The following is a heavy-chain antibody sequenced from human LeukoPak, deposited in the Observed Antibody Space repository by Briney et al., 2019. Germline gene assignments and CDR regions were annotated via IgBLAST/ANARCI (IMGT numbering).Heavy chain of an antibody. V-gene: IGHV1-69*05. CDR1: GGTFSSYA. J-gene: IGHJ4*02. CDR3: ARDYYDSSGYYN. D-gene: IGHD3-22*01. Sequence: VASVKVSCKASGGTFSSYAISWVRQAPGQGLEWMGGIIPIFGTANYAQKFQGRVTITTDESTSTAYMELSSLRSEDTAVYYCARDYYDSSGYYNWGQGTLVTVSS. CDR2: IIPIFGTA.